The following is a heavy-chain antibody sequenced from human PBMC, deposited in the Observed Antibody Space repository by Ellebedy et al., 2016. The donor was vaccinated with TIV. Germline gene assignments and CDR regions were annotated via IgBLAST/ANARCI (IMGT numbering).Heavy chain of an antibody. CDR1: GYTFTSYG. CDR3: ARVPPYYYGMDV. J-gene: IGHJ6*02. Sequence: ASVKVSXKASGYTFTSYGISWVRQAPGQGLEWMGWISAYNGNTNYAQKLQGRVTMTRNTSISTAYMELSSLRSEDTAVYYCARVPPYYYGMDVWGQGTTVTVSS. V-gene: IGHV1-18*01. CDR2: ISAYNGNT.